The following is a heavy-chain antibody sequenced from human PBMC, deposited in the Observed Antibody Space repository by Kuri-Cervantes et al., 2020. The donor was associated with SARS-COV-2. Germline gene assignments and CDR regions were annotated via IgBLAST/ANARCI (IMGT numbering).Heavy chain of an antibody. CDR2: INPNSGGT. Sequence: ASVKVSCKASGYTFTSYGISWVRQAPGQGLEWMGWINPNSGGTNYAQKFQGRVTITRSTSISTAYMELSSLRSEDTAVYYCARIKATPPQYYDFWSGYYTHNWFDPWGQGTLVTVSS. V-gene: IGHV1-8*03. J-gene: IGHJ5*02. CDR1: GYTFTSYG. D-gene: IGHD3-3*01. CDR3: ARIKATPPQYYDFWSGYYTHNWFDP.